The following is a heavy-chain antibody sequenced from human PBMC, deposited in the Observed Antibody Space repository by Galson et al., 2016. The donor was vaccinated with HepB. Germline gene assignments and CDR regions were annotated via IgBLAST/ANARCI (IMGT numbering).Heavy chain of an antibody. J-gene: IGHJ4*02. V-gene: IGHV5-51*01. CDR2: IYPDDSDT. Sequence: SGAEVKKPGESLKISCQGSGYNFTNKWIGWVRQKAGKGLEWMGIIYPDDSDTRYGTSFKGQVTISADKSIKTAYLHCGSLDTSDTAIYYCATGWLPEDWGRGTRVTVSP. CDR1: GYNFTNKW. CDR3: ATGWLPED. D-gene: IGHD6-19*01.